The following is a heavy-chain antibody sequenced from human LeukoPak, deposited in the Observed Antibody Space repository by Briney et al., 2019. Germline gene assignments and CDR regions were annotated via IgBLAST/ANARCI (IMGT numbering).Heavy chain of an antibody. CDR1: GYTFTTHG. Sequence: ASVTVSCKTSGYTFTTHGISWVRLAPGQGLEWMGWITIYNGNTHYAQKFQGRVTLTTDTSTSTAYMELRSLGSDDTAVYYCARGLGSSWTPSWFDPWGQGTLVTVSS. J-gene: IGHJ5*02. CDR2: ITIYNGNT. V-gene: IGHV1-18*01. CDR3: ARGLGSSWTPSWFDP. D-gene: IGHD6-13*01.